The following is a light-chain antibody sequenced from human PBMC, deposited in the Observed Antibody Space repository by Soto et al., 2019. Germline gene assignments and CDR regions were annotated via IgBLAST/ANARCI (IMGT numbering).Light chain of an antibody. CDR3: QQSYSTLWT. CDR1: QGISSY. V-gene: IGKV1-8*01. J-gene: IGKJ1*01. Sequence: AIRMTQSPSSFSASTGDTVTIACRASQGISSYLAWYQQKPGKAPKLMIYAASTLQSGVPSRFSGSGSGTDFTLTISCLQSEDVATYYCQQSYSTLWTFGQGTKVDIK. CDR2: AAS.